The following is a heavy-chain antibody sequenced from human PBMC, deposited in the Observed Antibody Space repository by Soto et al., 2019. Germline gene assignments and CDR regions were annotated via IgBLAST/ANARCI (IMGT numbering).Heavy chain of an antibody. CDR2: IWYDGSNK. Sequence: QVQLVESGGGVVQPGRSLRLSCAASGFTFSSYGMHWVRQAPGKGLEWVAVIWYDGSNKYYADSVKGRFTISRDNSKNPLYLQINSLRAEDTAVYYCARGLYSSSSIIVYCVQGTLVTVSS. CDR3: ARGLYSSSSIIVY. D-gene: IGHD6-6*01. V-gene: IGHV3-33*01. CDR1: GFTFSSYG. J-gene: IGHJ4*02.